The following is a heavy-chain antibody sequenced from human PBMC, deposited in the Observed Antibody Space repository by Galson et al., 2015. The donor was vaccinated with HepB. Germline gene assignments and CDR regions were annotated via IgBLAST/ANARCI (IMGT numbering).Heavy chain of an antibody. CDR3: ARHFSPEYSNSYYYFGY. V-gene: IGHV5-10-1*01. J-gene: IGHJ4*02. CDR2: SDPRDSYT. Sequence: QSGAEVKKPGESLRISCKGSGYRFASYWISWVRQMPGKGLEWMGKSDPRDSYTDYSPSFQGHVTISVDKSISTAYLQWSTLRASDTAMYYCARHFSPEYSNSYYYFGYWGQGTLVTVSS. D-gene: IGHD6-6*01. CDR1: GYRFASYW.